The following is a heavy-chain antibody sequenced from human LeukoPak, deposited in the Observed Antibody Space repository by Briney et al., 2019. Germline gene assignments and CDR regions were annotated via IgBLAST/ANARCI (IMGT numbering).Heavy chain of an antibody. CDR1: EFTFNNYW. CDR3: ARDGRGPFDY. J-gene: IGHJ4*02. D-gene: IGHD3-10*01. Sequence: GGSLRLSCAASEFTFNNYWMSWVRQAPGKGLEWVANIKQDGSEKYYVDSVKGRFTISRDNAKNSLYLQMNSLRAEDTAVYYCARDGRGPFDYWGQGTLVTVSS. CDR2: IKQDGSEK. V-gene: IGHV3-7*01.